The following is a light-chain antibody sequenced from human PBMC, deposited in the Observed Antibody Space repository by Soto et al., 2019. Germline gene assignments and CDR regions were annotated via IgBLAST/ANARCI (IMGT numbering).Light chain of an antibody. CDR1: ALPKQY. CDR2: KDS. V-gene: IGLV3-25*03. J-gene: IGLJ3*02. CDR3: QSADSSVTWV. Sequence: SYELTQPPSVSVSPGQTARITCSGDALPKQYAYWYQQKPGQAPVLVIYKDSERPSGIPERFSDSSSGTTVTLTISGVQAEDEADYYCQSADSSVTWVFGGGTKLTVL.